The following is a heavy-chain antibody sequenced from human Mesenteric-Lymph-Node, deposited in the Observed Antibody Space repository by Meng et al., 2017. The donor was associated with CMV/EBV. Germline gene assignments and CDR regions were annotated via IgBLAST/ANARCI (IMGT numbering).Heavy chain of an antibody. CDR2: INPNSGDT. D-gene: IGHD1-14*01. CDR1: GYTFMSYY. CDR3: ANAEKG. Sequence: ASVKVSCKASGYTFMSYYMHLVRQAPGQGLEWMGIINPNSGDTNHAQRFQGRVTMTRDTSISTAYMEVSRLRSDDTAVYYCANAEKGWGQGTLVTVSS. J-gene: IGHJ4*02. V-gene: IGHV1-2*02.